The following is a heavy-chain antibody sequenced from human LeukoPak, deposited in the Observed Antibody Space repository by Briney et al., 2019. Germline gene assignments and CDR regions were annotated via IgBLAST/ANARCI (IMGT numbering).Heavy chain of an antibody. D-gene: IGHD3-22*01. CDR3: ARGDYYDSSGYYVFDY. J-gene: IGHJ4*02. Sequence: RPSETLSLTCAVYGGSFSGYYWSWIRQPPGKGLEWIGEINHSGSTNYNPSLKSRVTISVDTSKNQFSLKLSSVTAADTAVYYCARGDYYDSSGYYVFDYWGQGTLVTVSS. V-gene: IGHV4-34*01. CDR2: INHSGST. CDR1: GGSFSGYY.